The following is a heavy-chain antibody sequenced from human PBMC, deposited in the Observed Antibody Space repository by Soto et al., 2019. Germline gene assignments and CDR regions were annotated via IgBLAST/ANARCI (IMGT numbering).Heavy chain of an antibody. CDR2: IYYSGST. CDR3: ARGPWELYSSGWYGRIDFDY. D-gene: IGHD6-19*01. Sequence: SETLSLTCTVSGGSISSGGYYWSWIRQHPGKGLEWIGYIYYSGSTYYNPSLKSRVTISVDTSKNQFSLKLSSVTAADTAVYYCARGPWELYSSGWYGRIDFDYWGQGTLVTVSS. CDR1: GGSISSGGYY. J-gene: IGHJ4*02. V-gene: IGHV4-31*03.